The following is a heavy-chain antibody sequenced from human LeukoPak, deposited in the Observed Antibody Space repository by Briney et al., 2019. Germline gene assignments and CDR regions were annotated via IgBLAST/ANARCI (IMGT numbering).Heavy chain of an antibody. Sequence: PGGSLRLSCAASGFTFSSYAMSWVRQAPGKGLEWVSAISGSGGNTYYADSVKGRFTISRDNSKSTLYLQMNSLRAEDTAVYYCAKDSYRSGWYYFDYWGQGTLVTVSS. V-gene: IGHV3-23*01. CDR1: GFTFSSYA. J-gene: IGHJ4*02. CDR3: AKDSYRSGWYYFDY. CDR2: ISGSGGNT. D-gene: IGHD6-19*01.